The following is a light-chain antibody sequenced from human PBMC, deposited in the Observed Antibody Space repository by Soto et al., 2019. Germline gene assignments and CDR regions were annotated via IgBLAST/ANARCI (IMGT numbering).Light chain of an antibody. V-gene: IGKV1-5*03. CDR3: QHYNSYSEA. CDR2: KAS. Sequence: DLQMTQSPSTLSGSVGDRVSITCRASQTISSWLAWYQQKPGKAPKLLIYKASTLKSGVPSRFSGRGSGTEFTLTISSLQPDNFATYNGQHYNSYSEAFGQGTRWIS. J-gene: IGKJ1*01. CDR1: QTISSW.